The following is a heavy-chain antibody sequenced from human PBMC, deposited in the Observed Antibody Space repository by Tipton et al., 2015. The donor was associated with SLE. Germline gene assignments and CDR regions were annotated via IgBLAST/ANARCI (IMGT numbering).Heavy chain of an antibody. CDR3: ARNHGGNPLDY. V-gene: IGHV4-34*01. Sequence: TLSLTCAVYGGSFSGYYWSWIRQTPGKGLEWIGEINHSGSTNYNPSLKSRVTISVDTAKNQFSLTLISLTAADTAVYYCARNHGGNPLDYWGQGTLVTVSS. CDR1: GGSFSGYY. D-gene: IGHD4-23*01. J-gene: IGHJ4*02. CDR2: INHSGST.